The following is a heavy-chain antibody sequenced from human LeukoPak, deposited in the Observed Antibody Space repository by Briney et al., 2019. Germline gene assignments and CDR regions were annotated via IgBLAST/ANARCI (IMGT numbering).Heavy chain of an antibody. D-gene: IGHD1-26*01. Sequence: PGGSLRLSCAASGFTFSSYAMSWVRQAPGKGLEWVSAISGSGGSTYYADSVKGRFTISRDNSKSTLYLQMNSLRAEDTAVYYCAKASGSYFERSYFDYWGQGTLVTVSS. V-gene: IGHV3-23*01. CDR1: GFTFSSYA. CDR3: AKASGSYFERSYFDY. CDR2: ISGSGGST. J-gene: IGHJ4*02.